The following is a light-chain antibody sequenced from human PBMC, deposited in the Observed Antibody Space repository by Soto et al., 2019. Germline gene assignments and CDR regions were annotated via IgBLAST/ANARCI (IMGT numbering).Light chain of an antibody. CDR1: SSDIGAYNY. Sequence: QSALTQPASVSGSPGQSITISCAGTSSDIGAYNYVSWYQQHPGRAPKLMLYEVSHRPSGVSNRFSGSKSANTASLTISGLQPEDEADYDCASYTGTSTDVLFGGGTKVTVL. CDR2: EVS. J-gene: IGLJ2*01. V-gene: IGLV2-14*01. CDR3: ASYTGTSTDVL.